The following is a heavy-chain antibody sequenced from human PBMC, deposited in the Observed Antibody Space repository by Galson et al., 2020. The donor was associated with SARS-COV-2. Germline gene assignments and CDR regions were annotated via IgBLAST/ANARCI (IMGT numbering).Heavy chain of an antibody. V-gene: IGHV4-59*08. J-gene: IGHJ4*02. D-gene: IGHD3-22*01. CDR1: GGSIRRYF. CDR3: AGVTNYYDSRRFPKRWIER. CDR2: IYYTGIT. Sequence: SETLSLTCIVSGGSIRRYFWSWIRRSPGKGLEWMGHIYYTGITNYNPSLRGRVTISIDTSQYQFSLKLSSVTAADTAVYYCAGVTNYYDSRRFPKRWIERWGQGALVTVSS.